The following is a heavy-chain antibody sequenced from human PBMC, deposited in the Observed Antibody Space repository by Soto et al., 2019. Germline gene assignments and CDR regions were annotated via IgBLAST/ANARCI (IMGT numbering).Heavy chain of an antibody. CDR3: ARGRAMVRGVMAYYGMDV. J-gene: IGHJ6*02. V-gene: IGHV4-34*01. CDR1: GGSFSGYY. Sequence: SETLSLTCAVYGGSFSGYYWSWIRQPPGKGLEWIGEINHSGSTNYNPSLKSRVTISVDTSKNQFSLKLSSVTAADTAVYYCARGRAMVRGVMAYYGMDVWGQGTTVTVSS. D-gene: IGHD3-10*01. CDR2: INHSGST.